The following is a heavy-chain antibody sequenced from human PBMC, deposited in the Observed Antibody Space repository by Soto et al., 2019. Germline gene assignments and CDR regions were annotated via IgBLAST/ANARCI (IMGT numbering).Heavy chain of an antibody. CDR2: IVPMLGTP. Sequence: QVQLVQSGAEVKEPGSSVRVSCKASGGTFRNFIMNWVRQIPGQGLEWMGGIVPMLGTPTYAEKFKGRVTLSATGSTRTAYRELTSLRSEATAIYYCARHGTYSTSLRHYTGMDVWGQGTTVTVS. V-gene: IGHV1-69*01. CDR1: GGTFRNFI. CDR3: ARHGTYSTSLRHYTGMDV. D-gene: IGHD6-6*01. J-gene: IGHJ6*02.